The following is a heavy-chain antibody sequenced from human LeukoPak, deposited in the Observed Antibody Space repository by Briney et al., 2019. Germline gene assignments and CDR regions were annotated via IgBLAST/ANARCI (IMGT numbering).Heavy chain of an antibody. CDR1: GYTFTGYY. CDR3: ARVRVYCSSTSCYWAIDY. J-gene: IGHJ4*02. CDR2: MNPNSGNT. D-gene: IGHD2-2*01. V-gene: IGHV1-8*02. Sequence: ASVKVSCKASGYTFTGYYMHWVRQAPGQGLEWMGWMNPNSGNTGYAQKFQGRVTMTRNTSISTAYMELSSLRSEDTAVYYCARVRVYCSSTSCYWAIDYWGQGTLVTVSS.